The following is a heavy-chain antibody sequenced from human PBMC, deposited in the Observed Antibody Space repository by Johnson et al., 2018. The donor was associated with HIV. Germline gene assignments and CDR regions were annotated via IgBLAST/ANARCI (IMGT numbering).Heavy chain of an antibody. J-gene: IGHJ3*02. CDR2: IGTAGDT. V-gene: IGHV3-13*01. CDR1: GFTFSSYD. CDR3: ARDPYYDFLTGPRDAFDI. D-gene: IGHD3-9*01. Sequence: MQLVESGGGLVQPGGFLRLSCAASGFTFSSYDMHWVRQATGKGLEWVSAIGTAGDTYYPGSVKGRFTISRDSSKNTLYLQMNSLRAEDTAVYYCARDPYYDFLTGPRDAFDIWGQGTMVTVSS.